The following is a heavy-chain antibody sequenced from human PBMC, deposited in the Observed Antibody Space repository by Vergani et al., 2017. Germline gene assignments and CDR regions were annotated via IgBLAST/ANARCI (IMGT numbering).Heavy chain of an antibody. CDR1: GESFSSFY. CDR3: ATGAGPFDI. V-gene: IGHV4-34*02. Sequence: QVQLQQWGAGVVKPSGTLSLTCAAFGESFSSFYWSWSRQPPGKGLEWIGEINNDGHTNYNPSLESRVTVSRDTAKNQFSLNLMSVTAADTSMYYCATGAGPFDIGGKGTLVTVSS. J-gene: IGHJ4*02. D-gene: IGHD7-27*01. CDR2: INNDGHT.